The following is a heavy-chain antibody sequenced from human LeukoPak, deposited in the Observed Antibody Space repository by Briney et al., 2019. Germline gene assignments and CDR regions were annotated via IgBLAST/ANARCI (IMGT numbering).Heavy chain of an antibody. Sequence: SETLSLTCTVSGDSISSSKKYWGWVRQPPGKGLEWIGSIYYSGNTYYNPPLKSRVTISLDTARNQFSLRLSAVTAADTAVYYCARRLGRKFGERFYYYHNMDVWGKGTTVTISS. D-gene: IGHD3-10*01. CDR2: IYYSGNT. CDR3: ARRLGRKFGERFYYYHNMDV. V-gene: IGHV4-39*01. J-gene: IGHJ6*03. CDR1: GDSISSSKKY.